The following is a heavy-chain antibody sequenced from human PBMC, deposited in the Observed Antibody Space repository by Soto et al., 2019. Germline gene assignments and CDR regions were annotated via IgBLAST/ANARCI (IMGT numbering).Heavy chain of an antibody. CDR2: MSATGGA. D-gene: IGHD1-26*01. J-gene: IGHJ3*02. V-gene: IGHV4-4*07. CDR1: GDSISNYY. CDR3: TRDQSGTPDI. Sequence: NPSETLSLTCNVSGDSISNYYWTWIRQSAGKGLEWIGRMSATGGAAYNPSLKSRLTLSRDTSKNELSLSLKFVTAADTAVYFCTRDQSGTPDIWGQGTMVTV.